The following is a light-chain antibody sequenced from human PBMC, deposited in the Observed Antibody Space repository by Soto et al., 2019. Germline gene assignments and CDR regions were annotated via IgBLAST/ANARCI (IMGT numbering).Light chain of an antibody. CDR2: RNN. Sequence: QSVLTQPPSASGTPGQRVTISCSGSSSNVGVNFVYWHQQIPGTAPKLLIYRNNQRPSGVPDRFSGSKSGTSASLAISGLQSEDEADYYCAAWDDSLNGRVFGGGTKLTVL. CDR1: SSNVGVNF. V-gene: IGLV1-44*01. J-gene: IGLJ3*02. CDR3: AAWDDSLNGRV.